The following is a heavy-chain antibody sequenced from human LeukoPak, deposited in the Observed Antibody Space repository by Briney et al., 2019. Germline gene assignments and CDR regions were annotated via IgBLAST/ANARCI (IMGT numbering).Heavy chain of an antibody. CDR1: GYTFTGYY. CDR3: ARVPQYYYDSSGNDLDAFDI. V-gene: IGHV1-2*02. J-gene: IGHJ3*02. D-gene: IGHD3-22*01. CDR2: INPNSGGT. Sequence: ASVKVSCKASGYTFTGYYMHWVRQAPGQGLEWMGWINPNSGGTNYAQKFQGGVTMTRDASISTAYMELSRLRSDDTAVYYCARVPQYYYDSSGNDLDAFDIWGQGTMVTVSS.